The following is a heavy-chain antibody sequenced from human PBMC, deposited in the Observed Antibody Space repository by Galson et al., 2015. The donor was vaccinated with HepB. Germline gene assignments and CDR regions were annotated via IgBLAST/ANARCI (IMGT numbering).Heavy chain of an antibody. J-gene: IGHJ4*02. D-gene: IGHD6-13*01. Sequence: SLRLSCAAYGFTFSGSASHWVRQASGKGAEWVGRVRSQPRDYAKAFAPALKGRFTISRGDSKNTAYRHMNSLKTADTAVYYCLRLGALSGYSSSWGQGTLVTVSS. V-gene: IGHV3-73*01. CDR3: LRLGALSGYSSS. CDR1: GFTFSGSA. CDR2: VRSQPRDYAK.